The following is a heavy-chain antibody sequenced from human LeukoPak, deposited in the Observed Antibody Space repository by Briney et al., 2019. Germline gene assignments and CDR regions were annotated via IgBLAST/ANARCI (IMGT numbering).Heavy chain of an antibody. CDR2: INPSGGST. J-gene: IGHJ4*02. Sequence: GASVKVSCKASGGTFSSYAISWVRQAPGQGLEWMGIINPSGGSTSYAQKFQGRVTMTRDMSTSTVYMELSSLRSDDTAVYYCARVVPNYGDYPRFDYWGQGTLVTVSS. V-gene: IGHV1-46*01. D-gene: IGHD4-17*01. CDR1: GGTFSSYA. CDR3: ARVVPNYGDYPRFDY.